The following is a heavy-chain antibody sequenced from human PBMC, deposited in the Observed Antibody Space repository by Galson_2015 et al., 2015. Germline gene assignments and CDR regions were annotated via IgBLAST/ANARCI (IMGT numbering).Heavy chain of an antibody. Sequence: PALVKPTQTLTLTCAFSGFSLSTSGVGVGWIRQPPGQALEWLALIYWDDDKRFNPSLKSRLTITKDTSKNQVVLTMTNVDPVDTATYYCAHRPLSGYYSDYWGQGTLVTVSS. D-gene: IGHD3-16*01. CDR3: AHRPLSGYYSDY. CDR2: IYWDDDK. J-gene: IGHJ4*02. V-gene: IGHV2-5*02. CDR1: GFSLSTSGVG.